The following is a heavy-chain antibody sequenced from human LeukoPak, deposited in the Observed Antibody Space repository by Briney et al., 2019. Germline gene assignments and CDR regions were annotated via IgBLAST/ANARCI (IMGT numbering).Heavy chain of an antibody. V-gene: IGHV1-8*02. Sequence: ASVTVSCKASGYTFTGYYMHWVRQAPGQGLEWMGWMNPNSGNTGYAQKFQGRVTMTRNTSISTAYMELSSLRSEDTAVYYCARRDYYGSGSHPYYYHNYMDVWGKGTTLTISS. J-gene: IGHJ6*03. CDR1: GYTFTGYY. CDR2: MNPNSGNT. D-gene: IGHD3-10*01. CDR3: ARRDYYGSGSHPYYYHNYMDV.